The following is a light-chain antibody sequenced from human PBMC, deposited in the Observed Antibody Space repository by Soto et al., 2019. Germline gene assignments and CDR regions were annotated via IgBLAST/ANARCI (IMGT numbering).Light chain of an antibody. CDR1: SSNIGNNY. CDR2: DNN. CDR3: CSFTASNTRV. Sequence: SALTQPPSVSAAPGQKVTISGSGRSSNIGNNYVSWYQHLPGTAPKLLIYDNNKRPSGIPDRFSGSKSGTSVTLGITGLRTGDEAVYYCCSFTASNTRVFGTGTKVTVL. V-gene: IGLV1-51*01. J-gene: IGLJ1*01.